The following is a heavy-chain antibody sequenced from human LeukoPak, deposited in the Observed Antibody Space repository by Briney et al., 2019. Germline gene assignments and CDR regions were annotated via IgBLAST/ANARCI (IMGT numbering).Heavy chain of an antibody. CDR1: GGSLSGHY. CDR3: ARFSWGCSTASCYLTN. Sequence: SETLSLTCTVGGGSLSGHYWGWIRQPPGKGLELVGHIYYTGTTFYNPSLNSRVTTTLDTSRNQFSLRLTSVIAADTAMYYCARFSWGCSTASCYLTNWGQGALVTVSS. CDR2: IYYTGTT. J-gene: IGHJ4*02. D-gene: IGHD2-2*01. V-gene: IGHV4-59*11.